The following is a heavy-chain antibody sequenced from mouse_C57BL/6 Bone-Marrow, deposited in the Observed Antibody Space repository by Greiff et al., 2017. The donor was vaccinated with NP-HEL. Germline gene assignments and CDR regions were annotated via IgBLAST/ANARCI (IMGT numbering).Heavy chain of an antibody. J-gene: IGHJ2*01. CDR3: ARHHYGSRDY. D-gene: IGHD1-1*01. CDR1: GFTFSSYG. CDR2: ISSGGSYT. V-gene: IGHV5-6*01. Sequence: EVNVVESGGDLVKPGGSLKLSCAASGFTFSSYGMSWVRQTPDKRLEWVATISSGGSYTYYPDSVKGRFTISRDNAKNTLYLQMSSLKSEDTAMYYCARHHYGSRDYWGQGTTLTGSS.